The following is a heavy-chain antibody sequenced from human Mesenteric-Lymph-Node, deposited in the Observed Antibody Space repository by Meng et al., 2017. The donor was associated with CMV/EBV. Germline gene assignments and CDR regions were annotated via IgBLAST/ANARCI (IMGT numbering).Heavy chain of an antibody. Sequence: SETLSLTCTVSGGSVNSGSYYWSWIRQPPGKGLEWIGYIYYSGSANYNPSLKSRASISIDTSKNQFSLKLSSVTAADTAVYYCARVSIARPFSGIDYWGQGTLVTVSS. CDR1: GGSVNSGSYY. J-gene: IGHJ4*02. CDR3: ARVSIARPFSGIDY. V-gene: IGHV4-61*01. CDR2: IYYSGSA. D-gene: IGHD6-6*01.